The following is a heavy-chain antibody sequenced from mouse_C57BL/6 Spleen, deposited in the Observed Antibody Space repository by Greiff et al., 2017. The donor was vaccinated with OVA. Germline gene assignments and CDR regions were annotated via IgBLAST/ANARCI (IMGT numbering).Heavy chain of an antibody. V-gene: IGHV1-82*01. CDR1: GYAFSSSW. D-gene: IGHD3-2*02. Sequence: VKLQQSGPELVKPGASVKISCKASGYAFSSSWMNWVKQRPGKGLEWIGRIYPGDGDTNYNGKFKGKATLTADKSSSTAYMQLSSLTSEDSAVYFCARESSSADYWGQGTTLTVSS. CDR3: ARESSSADY. CDR2: IYPGDGDT. J-gene: IGHJ2*01.